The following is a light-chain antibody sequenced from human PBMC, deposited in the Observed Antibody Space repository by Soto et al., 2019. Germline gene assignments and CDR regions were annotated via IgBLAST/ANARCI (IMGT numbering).Light chain of an antibody. J-gene: IGKJ1*01. CDR2: AAS. Sequence: DIQMTQSPSSLSASVGDRVTITWRASQSISSYLNWYQQKPGKAPKLLIYAASSLQSGVPSRFSGSGSGTDFTLTKSSLQPEDFATYYCPESYSTLRTFGQGTTEDI. V-gene: IGKV1-39*01. CDR3: PESYSTLRT. CDR1: QSISSY.